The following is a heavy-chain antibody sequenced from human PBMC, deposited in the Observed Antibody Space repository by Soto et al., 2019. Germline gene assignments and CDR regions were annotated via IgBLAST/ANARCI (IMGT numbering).Heavy chain of an antibody. V-gene: IGHV3-33*01. Sequence: QVQLVESGGGVVQPGRSLRLSCAASGFTFSSYGMHWVRQAPGKGLEWVAVIWYDGSNKYYADSVKGRFTISRDNSKNTLYLQMISLRAEDTAVYYCARDGGYDDYYYYGMDVWGQGTTVTVSS. CDR2: IWYDGSNK. D-gene: IGHD5-12*01. J-gene: IGHJ6*02. CDR3: ARDGGYDDYYYYGMDV. CDR1: GFTFSSYG.